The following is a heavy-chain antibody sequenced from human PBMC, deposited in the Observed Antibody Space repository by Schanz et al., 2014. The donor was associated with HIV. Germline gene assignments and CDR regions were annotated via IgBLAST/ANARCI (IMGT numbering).Heavy chain of an antibody. J-gene: IGHJ6*02. Sequence: QVQLQESGPGLVKPSQTLSLTCKVSSGSISSRGYYWSWIRQHPEKGLEWIGCIHNSGSTSYNPSLKSRVSISVDTFEKYFSLNLESVTAADTAVYYCARGPRRKVAATYYYNGLDAWGQGTTVTVSS. CDR1: SGSISSRGYY. D-gene: IGHD2-15*01. CDR3: ARGPRRKVAATYYYNGLDA. CDR2: IHNSGST. V-gene: IGHV4-31*03.